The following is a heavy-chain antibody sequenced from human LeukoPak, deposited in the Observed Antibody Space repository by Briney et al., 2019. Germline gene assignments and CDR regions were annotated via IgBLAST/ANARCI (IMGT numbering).Heavy chain of an antibody. CDR3: ATSHTIFGVVIIGFDP. CDR2: IIPIFGTA. J-gene: IGHJ5*02. V-gene: IGHV1-69*13. CDR1: GGTFSSYV. D-gene: IGHD3-3*01. Sequence: ASVTVSCTASGGTFSSYVISWVRQAPGQGLEWMGGIIPIFGTANYAQKFQGRVTITADESTSTAYMELSSLRSEDTAVYYCATSHTIFGVVIIGFDPWGQGTLVTVSS.